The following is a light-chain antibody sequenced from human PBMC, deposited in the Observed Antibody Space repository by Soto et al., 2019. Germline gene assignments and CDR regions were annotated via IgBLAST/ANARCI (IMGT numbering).Light chain of an antibody. CDR2: DVT. CDR3: SSYSTSGSWV. J-gene: IGLJ3*02. Sequence: QSVLTQPASVSGSPGQSITIPCTGTSSDIGRYNYVAWFQQHPGKVPKLMIYDVTNRPSGLSNRFSGSKSGNTASLTISGLQAEDEADYYCSSYSTSGSWVFGGGTKVTVL. V-gene: IGLV2-14*01. CDR1: SSDIGRYNY.